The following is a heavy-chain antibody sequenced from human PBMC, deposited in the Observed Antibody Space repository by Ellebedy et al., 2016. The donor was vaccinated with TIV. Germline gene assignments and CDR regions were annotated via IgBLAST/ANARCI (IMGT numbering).Heavy chain of an antibody. CDR3: AKNAPYGTGWFGNLDY. V-gene: IGHV3-23*01. Sequence: GESLKISCAASGFSFSGYAMSWVRQAPGKGLEWVSSIRGSGGATSSADSVKGRFTISRDNSKNPLFLQMNSLSAEDTALYYSAKNAPYGTGWFGNLDYWGQGSLVTVSS. CDR1: GFSFSGYA. CDR2: IRGSGGAT. D-gene: IGHD3-10*01. J-gene: IGHJ4*02.